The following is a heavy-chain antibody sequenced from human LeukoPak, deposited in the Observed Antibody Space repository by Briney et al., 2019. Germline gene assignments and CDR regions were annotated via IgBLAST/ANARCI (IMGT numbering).Heavy chain of an antibody. CDR2: ITKTGNSK. CDR1: GFTFSNYE. Sequence: GGSLRLSCVASGFTFSNYEMNWVRQAPGKGPEWVSYITKTGNSKYYADSVKGRFTISRDNAKKSLYLQMNSLRAEDTAVYYCATSYGSGSYYDHYYYGMDVWGQGTTVTVSS. D-gene: IGHD3-10*01. V-gene: IGHV3-48*03. CDR3: ATSYGSGSYYDHYYYGMDV. J-gene: IGHJ6*02.